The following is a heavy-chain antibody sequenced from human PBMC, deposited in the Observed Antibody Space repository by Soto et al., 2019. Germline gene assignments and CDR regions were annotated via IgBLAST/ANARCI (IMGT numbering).Heavy chain of an antibody. CDR1: GFNFRNYG. Sequence: QVQLVDSGGGVVQPGRSLRLSCAASGFNFRNYGMHWVRQAPGKGLEWLAIIWYDGSNKYYADSVNGRFTISRDNSKDTLYLQMNNLRDEDKAVYYCARLYTWIMDYWGQGTLVTVSS. V-gene: IGHV3-33*01. CDR2: IWYDGSNK. J-gene: IGHJ4*02. D-gene: IGHD1-1*01. CDR3: ARLYTWIMDY.